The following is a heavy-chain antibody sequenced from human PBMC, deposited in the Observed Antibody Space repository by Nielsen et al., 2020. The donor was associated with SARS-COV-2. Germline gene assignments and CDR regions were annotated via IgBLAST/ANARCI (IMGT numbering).Heavy chain of an antibody. D-gene: IGHD3-3*01. V-gene: IGHV1-69*01. CDR2: IIPIFGTA. Sequence: WVRQAPGQGLEWMGGIIPIFGTANYAQKFQGRVTITADESTSTAYMELSSLRSEDTAVYYCARVAYDFWSGYYKINAFDIWGQRTMVTVSS. CDR3: ARVAYDFWSGYYKINAFDI. J-gene: IGHJ3*02.